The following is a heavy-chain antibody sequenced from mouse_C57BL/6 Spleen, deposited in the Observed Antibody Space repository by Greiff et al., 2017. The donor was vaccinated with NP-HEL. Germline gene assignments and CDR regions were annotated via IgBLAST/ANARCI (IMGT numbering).Heavy chain of an antibody. V-gene: IGHV5-4*03. CDR2: ISDGGSYT. J-gene: IGHJ4*01. Sequence: EVKVEESGGGLVKPGGSLKLSCAASGFTFSSYAMSWVRQTPEKRLEWVATISDGGSYTYYPDNVKGRFTISRDNAKNNLYLQMSHLKSEDTAMYYCARYYGSSYSEGAMDYWGQGTSVTVSS. D-gene: IGHD1-1*01. CDR3: ARYYGSSYSEGAMDY. CDR1: GFTFSSYA.